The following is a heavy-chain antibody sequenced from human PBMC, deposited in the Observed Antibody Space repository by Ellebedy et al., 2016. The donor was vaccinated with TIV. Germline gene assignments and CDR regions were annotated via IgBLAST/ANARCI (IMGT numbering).Heavy chain of an antibody. CDR3: ARAYYYDSIAFYFDS. CDR2: INPNSGDT. V-gene: IGHV1-2*06. Sequence: ASVKVSCKTSGYSFTAYFLHWVRQAPGQGLEWMGRINPNSGDTTYAQKFLGRVTLTRDTSISTAYMELSRLTSDDAALYYCARAYYYDSIAFYFDSWGQGTLVTVSS. CDR1: GYSFTAYF. D-gene: IGHD3-22*01. J-gene: IGHJ4*02.